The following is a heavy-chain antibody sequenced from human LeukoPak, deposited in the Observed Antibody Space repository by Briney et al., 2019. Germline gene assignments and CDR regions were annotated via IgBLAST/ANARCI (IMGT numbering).Heavy chain of an antibody. D-gene: IGHD2-2*01. CDR1: GFTFLSYG. V-gene: IGHV3-30*02. J-gene: IGHJ6*03. CDR2: IRYDGSNK. CDR3: ARDDLTADPDLEETPDYYYYYYMDV. Sequence: PGGSLRLSCAASGFTFLSYGMHWVRQAPGKGLEWVAFIRYDGSNKYYADSVKGRFTISRDNSKNTLYLQMNSLRAEDTAVYYCARDDLTADPDLEETPDYYYYYYMDVWGKGTTVTVSS.